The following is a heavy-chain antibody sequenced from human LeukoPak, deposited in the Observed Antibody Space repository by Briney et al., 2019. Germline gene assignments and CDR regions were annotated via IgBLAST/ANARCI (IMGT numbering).Heavy chain of an antibody. V-gene: IGHV3-23*01. Sequence: GGSLTPYCAATGFTFGNFDIRWVRQAPKRGLHCVSTIGGSGDGTYEEDCVKGRCTCSRDNSKNTLDREMNSLRAEDTAGDCCSKGNTRQLVQWLAALDYWGQGTLVTVSS. D-gene: IGHD6-19*01. CDR2: IGGSGDGT. CDR3: SKGNTRQLVQWLAALDY. J-gene: IGHJ4*02. CDR1: GFTFGNFD.